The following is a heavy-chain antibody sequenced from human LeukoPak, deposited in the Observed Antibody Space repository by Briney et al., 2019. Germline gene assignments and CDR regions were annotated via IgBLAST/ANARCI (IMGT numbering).Heavy chain of an antibody. CDR3: VKGRGYSYGFAHFDY. CDR1: GFTFSNYA. Sequence: GGSLRLSCSASGFTFSNYAMHWVRQAPGKGLEYVSAISSNGGSTYYADSVRGRFTISRDNSKNTLYFQMSSLRAEDTAVFYCVKGRGYSYGFAHFDYWGQGTLVTVSS. D-gene: IGHD5-18*01. J-gene: IGHJ4*02. CDR2: ISSNGGST. V-gene: IGHV3-64D*06.